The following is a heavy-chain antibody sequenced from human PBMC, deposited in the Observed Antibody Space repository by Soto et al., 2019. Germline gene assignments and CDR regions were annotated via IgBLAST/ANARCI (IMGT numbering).Heavy chain of an antibody. V-gene: IGHV4-31*03. CDR1: GGSISSGGYY. J-gene: IGHJ6*02. D-gene: IGHD6-13*01. CDR3: ARDVGIAAAGTFYYYYGMDV. CDR2: IYYSGST. Sequence: QVQLQESGPGLVKPSQTLSLTCTVSGGSISSGGYYWSWIRQHPGKGLEWIGYIYYSGSTYYNPSLQSRVTISVDTSKNQFSLKLSSVTAADTAVYYCARDVGIAAAGTFYYYYGMDVWGQGTTVTVSS.